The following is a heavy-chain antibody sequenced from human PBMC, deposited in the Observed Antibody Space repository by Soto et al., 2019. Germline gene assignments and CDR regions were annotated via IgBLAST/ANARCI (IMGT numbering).Heavy chain of an antibody. CDR3: ARDYYGSGSQHFDY. D-gene: IGHD3-10*01. Sequence: QVQLVQSGAEVKKPGASVKVSCKASGYTFTSYGISWVRQAPGQGLEWMGWISAYNGNTNYAQKHQGRVTMTTDTSTGTADMELRSLRSDDTAVYYCARDYYGSGSQHFDYWGQGTLVTVSS. CDR2: ISAYNGNT. J-gene: IGHJ4*02. V-gene: IGHV1-18*01. CDR1: GYTFTSYG.